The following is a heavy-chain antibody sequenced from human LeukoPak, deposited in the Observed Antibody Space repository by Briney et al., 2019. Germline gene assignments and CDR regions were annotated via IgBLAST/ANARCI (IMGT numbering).Heavy chain of an antibody. CDR2: IDGSGDNT. Sequence: GGSLRLSCAASGFTFGSYAVSWVRQAPEKGLEWVLAIDGSGDNTYYADSVKGRFTISRDNSKNTLDLQMNSLRAEDTAVYYCAKEDRLRTIDYWGQGTLVTVSS. V-gene: IGHV3-23*01. CDR1: GFTFGSYA. J-gene: IGHJ4*02. CDR3: AKEDRLRTIDY. D-gene: IGHD4-17*01.